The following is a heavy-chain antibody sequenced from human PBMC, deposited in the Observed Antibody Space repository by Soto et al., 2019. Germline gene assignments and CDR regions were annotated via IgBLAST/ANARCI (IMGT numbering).Heavy chain of an antibody. J-gene: IGHJ4*02. CDR3: ARYCSGGSCDYGYYFDY. CDR2: MYYTGST. CDR1: GGSISSSTYY. V-gene: IGHV4-39*01. D-gene: IGHD2-15*01. Sequence: SSETLSLTCTVSGGSISSSTYYWGWIRQPPGKGLEWIASMYYTGSTYYNPSLKGRVTMSVDTSKTQFSLRLSSVTAADTAVYYCARYCSGGSCDYGYYFDYWGQGTLVTVSS.